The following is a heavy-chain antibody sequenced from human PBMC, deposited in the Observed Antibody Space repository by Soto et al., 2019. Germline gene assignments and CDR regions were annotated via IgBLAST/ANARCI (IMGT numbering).Heavy chain of an antibody. D-gene: IGHD2-2*01. CDR2: INPNSGGS. CDR3: AREETAAASHKGNWFDP. Sequence: QVQLVQSGAEVKKPGASVKVSCKASGYTFTAYYMHWVRQAPGQGLEWMGRINPNSGGSNYAQKFQGRVTMTRDTSISTAYMELSRLRSDDTAIYYCAREETAAASHKGNWFDPWGQGTLVTVSS. V-gene: IGHV1-2*06. CDR1: GYTFTAYY. J-gene: IGHJ5*02.